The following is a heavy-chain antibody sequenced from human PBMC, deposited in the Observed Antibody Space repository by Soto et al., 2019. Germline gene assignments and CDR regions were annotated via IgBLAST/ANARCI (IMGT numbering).Heavy chain of an antibody. Sequence: SVKVSCKASGGTFSSYAISWVRQAHGQGLEWMGGIIPIFGTANYAQKFEGRVTITADESTSTAYMELSSLRSEDTAVYYCASPVGGGNSGNWFDPWGQGTLVTVSS. CDR2: IIPIFGTA. CDR3: ASPVGGGNSGNWFDP. CDR1: GGTFSSYA. V-gene: IGHV1-69*13. D-gene: IGHD2-21*02. J-gene: IGHJ5*02.